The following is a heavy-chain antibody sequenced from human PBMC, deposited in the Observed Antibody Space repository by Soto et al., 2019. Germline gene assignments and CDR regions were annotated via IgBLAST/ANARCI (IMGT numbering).Heavy chain of an antibody. Sequence: GGSMKVSCKASGFTFSAYYIYWVRQAPGQGLEWNVWINPNSGGTNNAQRFQGRVTMTRDTSTSTVYMELSALISDDTAVYYCARSLLDEYSSSWRSAYYGMDVWGQGTTVTVSS. D-gene: IGHD6-13*01. J-gene: IGHJ6*02. CDR3: ARSLLDEYSSSWRSAYYGMDV. V-gene: IGHV1-2*02. CDR1: GFTFSAYY. CDR2: INPNSGGT.